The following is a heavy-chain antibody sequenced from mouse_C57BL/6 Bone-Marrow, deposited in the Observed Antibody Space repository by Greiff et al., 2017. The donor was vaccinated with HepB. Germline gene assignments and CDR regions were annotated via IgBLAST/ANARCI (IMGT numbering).Heavy chain of an antibody. Sequence: QVQLQQSGAELARPGASVKLSCKASGYTFTSYGISWVKQRTGQGLEWIGEIYPRSGNTYYNEKFKGKATLTADKSSSTAYMELRSLTSEDSAVYFCARPLYYDYDPFAYWGQGTLVTVSA. V-gene: IGHV1-81*01. J-gene: IGHJ3*01. CDR3: ARPLYYDYDPFAY. D-gene: IGHD2-4*01. CDR2: IYPRSGNT. CDR1: GYTFTSYG.